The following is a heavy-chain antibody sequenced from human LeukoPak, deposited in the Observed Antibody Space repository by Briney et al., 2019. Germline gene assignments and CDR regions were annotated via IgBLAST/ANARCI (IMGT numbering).Heavy chain of an antibody. D-gene: IGHD3-22*01. CDR3: ARDRNPTYYYDSSGYYY. Sequence: ASVKVSCKASGYTFTSYGISWVRQAPGQGLEWMGWISAYNGNTNYAQKLQGRVTMTTDTSTSTAYMELRSLRSDDTAVYYCARDRNPTYYYDSSGYYYWGQGTLVTVSS. CDR2: ISAYNGNT. CDR1: GYTFTSYG. J-gene: IGHJ4*02. V-gene: IGHV1-18*01.